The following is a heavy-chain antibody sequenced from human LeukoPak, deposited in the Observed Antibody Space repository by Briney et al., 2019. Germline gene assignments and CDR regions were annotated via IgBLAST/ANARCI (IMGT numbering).Heavy chain of an antibody. D-gene: IGHD4-23*01. V-gene: IGHV1-8*02. CDR1: GGTFSSYA. CDR3: AGHDYGGKPAGSMDV. J-gene: IGHJ6*02. CDR2: MNPNSGNT. Sequence: GASVKVSCKASGGTFSSYAISWVRQAPGQGLEWMGWMNPNSGNTGYAQKFQGRVTMTRNTSISTAYMELSSLRSEDTAVYYCAGHDYGGKPAGSMDVWGQGTTVTVSS.